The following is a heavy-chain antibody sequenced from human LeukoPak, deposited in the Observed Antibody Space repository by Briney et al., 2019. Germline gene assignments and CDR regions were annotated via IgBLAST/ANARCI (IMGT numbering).Heavy chain of an antibody. J-gene: IGHJ5*02. Sequence: GGSLRLSCAASGFIFSSYAMHWVRQAPGKGLEWVAVISYDGSNNYYAASVRGRFTISRDNSKNMLHLQMNSLRAEDTAMYYCARAPHKTLFWFDPWGQGTLVTVSS. V-gene: IGHV3-30-3*01. CDR2: ISYDGSNN. CDR1: GFIFSSYA. CDR3: ARAPHKTLFWFDP.